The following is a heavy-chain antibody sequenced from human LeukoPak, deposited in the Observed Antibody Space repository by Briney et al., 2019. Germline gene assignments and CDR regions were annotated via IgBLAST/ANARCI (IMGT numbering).Heavy chain of an antibody. CDR2: IIPIFGTA. Sequence: SVKVSCKASGYTVTGYYMHWVRQAPGQGLEWMGGIIPIFGTANYAQKFQGRVTITADESTSTAYMELSSLRSEDTAVYYCAVDHQRDIVVVPAARGNWFDPWGQGTLVTVSS. V-gene: IGHV1-69*13. CDR3: AVDHQRDIVVVPAARGNWFDP. D-gene: IGHD2-2*01. J-gene: IGHJ5*02. CDR1: GYTVTGYY.